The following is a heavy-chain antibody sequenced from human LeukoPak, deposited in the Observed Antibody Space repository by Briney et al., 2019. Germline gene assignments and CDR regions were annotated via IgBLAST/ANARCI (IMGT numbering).Heavy chain of an antibody. CDR2: MNPNSGNT. Sequence: ASVKVSFKASGYTFTSYDINWVRQATGQGLEWMGWMNPNSGNTGYAQKFQGRVTMTRNTSISTAYMELSSLRSEDTAVYYCAVYYYDSSGYYIPDYWGQGTLVTVSS. CDR3: AVYYYDSSGYYIPDY. CDR1: GYTFTSYD. V-gene: IGHV1-8*01. J-gene: IGHJ4*02. D-gene: IGHD3-22*01.